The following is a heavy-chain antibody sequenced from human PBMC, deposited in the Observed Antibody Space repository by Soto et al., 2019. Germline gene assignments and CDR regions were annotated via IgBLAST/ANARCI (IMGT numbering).Heavy chain of an antibody. J-gene: IGHJ4*02. CDR2: IYHRGNT. V-gene: IGHV4-38-2*01. CDR3: ATARIVVGGTIVDY. Sequence: SETLSLTCAVSGYSIIDGYCWGWIRQPPGKGLEWIGRIYHRGNTYYNPSLKSLVTISVDTSKTPFSLKLSSVTAADTAVYYCATARIVVGGTIVDYWGQGPLVTVSS. D-gene: IGHD6-19*01. CDR1: GYSIIDGYC.